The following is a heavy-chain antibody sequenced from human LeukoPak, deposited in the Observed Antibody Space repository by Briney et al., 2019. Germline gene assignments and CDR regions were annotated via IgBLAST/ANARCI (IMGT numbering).Heavy chain of an antibody. V-gene: IGHV1-69*02. D-gene: IGHD5-12*01. CDR1: GYTFTSYT. CDR3: GRGPGYSGV. J-gene: IGHJ4*02. Sequence: SVKVSCKASGYTFTSYTMHWVRQAPGQRLEWMGRIIPIPEIANYAQKFQGRVAITADRPTHTVFLELTNLTSDDTAVYYCGRGPGYSGVWGQGTLVTVSS. CDR2: IIPIPEIA.